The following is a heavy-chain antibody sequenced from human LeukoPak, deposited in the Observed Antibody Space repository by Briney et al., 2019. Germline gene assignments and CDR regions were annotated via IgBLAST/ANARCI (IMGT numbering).Heavy chain of an antibody. CDR3: ARLNDILTGSSDY. CDR1: GFTFSSYS. CDR2: ISSSSSYI. D-gene: IGHD3-9*01. V-gene: IGHV3-21*01. J-gene: IGHJ4*02. Sequence: GALRLSCAAPGFTFSSYSMNWVRQAPGKGLEWVSSISSSSSYIYYADSVKGRFTISRDNAKNSLYLQMNSLRAEDTAVYYCARLNDILTGSSDYWGQGTLVTVSS.